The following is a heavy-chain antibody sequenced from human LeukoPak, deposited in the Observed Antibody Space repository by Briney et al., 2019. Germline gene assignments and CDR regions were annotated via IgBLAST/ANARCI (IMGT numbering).Heavy chain of an antibody. CDR1: GFTFSSYA. Sequence: GGSLRLSCAASGFTFSSYAMSWVRQAPGKGLEWVSSISSSSSYIHYADSVKGRFTISRDNAKNSLYLQMNSLRAEDTAVYYCARDILDYYDSGYDAFDIWGQGTMVTVSS. D-gene: IGHD3-22*01. V-gene: IGHV3-21*01. CDR2: ISSSSSYI. J-gene: IGHJ3*02. CDR3: ARDILDYYDSGYDAFDI.